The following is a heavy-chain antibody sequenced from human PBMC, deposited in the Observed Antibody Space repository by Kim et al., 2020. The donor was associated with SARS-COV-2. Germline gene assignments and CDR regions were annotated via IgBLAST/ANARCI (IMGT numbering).Heavy chain of an antibody. V-gene: IGHV4-39*01. CDR3: ARTPYGDYADDYYYGMDV. Sequence: KSRVTISVDTSKNQFSLKLSSVTAADTAVYYCARTPYGDYADDYYYGMDVWGQGTTVTVSS. D-gene: IGHD4-17*01. J-gene: IGHJ6*02.